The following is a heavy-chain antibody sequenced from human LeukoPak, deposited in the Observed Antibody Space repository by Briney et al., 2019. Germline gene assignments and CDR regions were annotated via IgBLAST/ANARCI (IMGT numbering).Heavy chain of an antibody. CDR3: ARGGWYYFY. D-gene: IGHD6-19*01. V-gene: IGHV4-61*08. CDR2: IYYSGST. Sequence: PSETLSLTCTVSGGSISSGGYYWSWIRQPPGKGLEWIGYIYYSGSTNYNPSLKSRVTISVDTSKNQFSLKLSSVTAADTAVYYCARGGWYYFYWGQGTLVTVSS. J-gene: IGHJ4*02. CDR1: GGSISSGGYY.